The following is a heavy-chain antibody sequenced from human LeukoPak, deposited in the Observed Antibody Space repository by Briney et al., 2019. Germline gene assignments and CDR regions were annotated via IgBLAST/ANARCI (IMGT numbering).Heavy chain of an antibody. CDR1: GYTFTSYG. CDR2: ISTYNGDT. CDR3: ATEDSSSPGWFDP. D-gene: IGHD6-13*01. Sequence: ASVKVSCKASGYTFTSYGISWVRQAPGQGLEWMGWISTYNGDTNYAQKFQGRVTMTEDTSTDTAYMELSSLRSEDTAVYYCATEDSSSPGWFDPWGQGTLVTVSS. J-gene: IGHJ5*02. V-gene: IGHV1-18*01.